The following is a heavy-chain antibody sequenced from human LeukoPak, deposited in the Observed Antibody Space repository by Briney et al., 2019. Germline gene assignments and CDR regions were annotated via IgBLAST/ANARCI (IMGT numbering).Heavy chain of an antibody. CDR3: ARVRRIAAALGWFDP. J-gene: IGHJ5*02. D-gene: IGHD6-13*01. CDR2: IYTSGST. Sequence: PSETLSLTCTVSGGSISSYYWSWIRQPAGKGLEWIGRIYTSGSTNYNPSLKSRVTMSVDTSKNQFSLKMRSVTAADTAVYYCARVRRIAAALGWFDPWGQGTLVTVSS. V-gene: IGHV4-4*07. CDR1: GGSISSYY.